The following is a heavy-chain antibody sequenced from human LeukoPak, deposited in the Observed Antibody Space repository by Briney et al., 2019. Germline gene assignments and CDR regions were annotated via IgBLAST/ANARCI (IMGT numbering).Heavy chain of an antibody. J-gene: IGHJ6*03. CDR3: AKGPIVGATYYYYYYMDV. CDR1: GFTFNSYA. V-gene: IGHV3-23*01. CDR2: VSGSGGST. D-gene: IGHD1-26*01. Sequence: GGSLRLSCAASGFTFNSYAFNWVRQAPGKGLEWVSGVSGSGGSTVYTDSVKGRFTISRDNSKNTLYLQMNSLRAEDTAVYYCAKGPIVGATYYYYYYMDVWGKGTTVTVSS.